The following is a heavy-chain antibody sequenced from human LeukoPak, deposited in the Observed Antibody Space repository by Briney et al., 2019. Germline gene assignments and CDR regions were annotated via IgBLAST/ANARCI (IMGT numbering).Heavy chain of an antibody. J-gene: IGHJ5*02. CDR3: ARTGGYVVWGVQNWFEP. CDR1: GGSISSGSYY. V-gene: IGHV4-61*02. Sequence: SSETLSLTCTVSGGSISSGSYYWSWIRQPAGKGLEWIGRIDAGGTTNYNPSLKSRITMSLDTSKNQFSLKLSSVTAAGTAVYYCARTGGYVVWGVQNWFEPWGQGTLVTVSS. CDR2: IDAGGTT. D-gene: IGHD3-10*01.